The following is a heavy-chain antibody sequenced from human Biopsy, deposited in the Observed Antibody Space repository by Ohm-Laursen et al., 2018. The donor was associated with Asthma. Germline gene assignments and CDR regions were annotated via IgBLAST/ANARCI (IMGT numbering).Heavy chain of an antibody. CDR3: AKNNDQQLTY. J-gene: IGHJ4*02. Sequence: SLRLSCAASGLAFGKYGMYWARQAPGKGLQWVAVITHDGSRMYYADSVRGRFTISRDNSRNTLYLEMSSLRVDDTAVYYCAKNNDQQLTYWGRGTLVTVSS. CDR2: ITHDGSRM. D-gene: IGHD6-13*01. CDR1: GLAFGKYG. V-gene: IGHV3-30*18.